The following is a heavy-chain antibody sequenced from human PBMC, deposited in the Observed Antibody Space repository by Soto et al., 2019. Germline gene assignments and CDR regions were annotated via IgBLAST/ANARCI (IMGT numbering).Heavy chain of an antibody. Sequence: GSLRLSCAAFALTFTRYSMNWVRQAPGKGLEWVSSISSTTNYIYYGDSMKGRFTISRDNVKNSLYLEMNSLRAEDTAVYYCARESEDLTSNFDYWGQGTLVTVSS. J-gene: IGHJ4*02. V-gene: IGHV3-21*06. CDR3: ARESEDLTSNFDY. CDR2: ISSTTNYI. CDR1: ALTFTRYS.